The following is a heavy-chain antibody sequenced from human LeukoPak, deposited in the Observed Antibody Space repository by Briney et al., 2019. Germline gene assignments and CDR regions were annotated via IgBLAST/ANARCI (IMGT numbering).Heavy chain of an antibody. J-gene: IGHJ5*02. CDR3: ARGFRLSAIEDWFDP. D-gene: IGHD2-2*02. V-gene: IGHV3-7*03. Sequence: GGXXRXXCAASGFTFSXYXXNXVXQAPGXXXXXXAXIKQDGSEKYYVDSVKGRFTISRDNAKNSLYLQMNSLRAEDTAVYYCARGFRLSAIEDWFDPWGQGTLVTVSS. CDR2: IKQDGSEK. CDR1: GFTFSXYX.